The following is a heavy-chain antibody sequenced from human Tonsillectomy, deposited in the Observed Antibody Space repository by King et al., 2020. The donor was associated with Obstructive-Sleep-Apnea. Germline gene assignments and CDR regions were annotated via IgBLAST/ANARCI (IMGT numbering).Heavy chain of an antibody. V-gene: IGHV4-39*07. Sequence: QLQESGPGLVKPSETLSLTCTVSGGSISSSSYYWGWIRQPPGKGLEWIGSIYYSGSTYYNPSLKSRVTISVDTSKNQFSLKLSSVTAADTAVYYCAGEGGHDYGDPRGRAPIYWGQETLVTVSS. CDR2: IYYSGST. J-gene: IGHJ4*02. D-gene: IGHD4-17*01. CDR3: AGEGGHDYGDPRGRAPIY. CDR1: GGSISSSSYY.